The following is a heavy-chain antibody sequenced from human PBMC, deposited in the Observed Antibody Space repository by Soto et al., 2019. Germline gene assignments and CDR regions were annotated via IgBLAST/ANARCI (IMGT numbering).Heavy chain of an antibody. J-gene: IGHJ4*02. Sequence: QVQMVQSGAEVKKPGSSVKVSCKASGDTFSFYTINWVRQAPGLGLEWMGRVNPILSMSNYAQKFQGRVTMTADKSTSTAYMELRSLRSEDTAFYYCATSYGSGYRAFDYWGQGALVPSPQ. CDR3: ATSYGSGYRAFDY. V-gene: IGHV1-69*02. CDR2: VNPILSMS. D-gene: IGHD3-10*01. CDR1: GDTFSFYT.